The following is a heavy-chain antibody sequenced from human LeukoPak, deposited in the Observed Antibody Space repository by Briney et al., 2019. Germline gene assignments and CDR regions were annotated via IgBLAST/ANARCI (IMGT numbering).Heavy chain of an antibody. Sequence: SETLSLTCAVSGGSISSSNWWSWVRQPPGKGLEWIGEIYHSGSTNYNPSLKSRVTISVDKSKNQFSLKLSAVTAADTAVYFCAGRPDYYDTTVPDYWGQGTLVTVSP. V-gene: IGHV4-4*02. D-gene: IGHD3-22*01. CDR1: GGSISSSNW. CDR2: IYHSGST. J-gene: IGHJ4*02. CDR3: AGRPDYYDTTVPDY.